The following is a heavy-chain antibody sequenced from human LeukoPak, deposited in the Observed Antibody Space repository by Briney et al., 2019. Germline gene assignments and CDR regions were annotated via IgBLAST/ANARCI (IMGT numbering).Heavy chain of an antibody. CDR2: IYHGGAT. Sequence: PSETLSLTCAVSGFSISSGYYWVWIRQPPGKGLEWIGTIYHGGATFHNPSLKGRVTISVDTSMNQFSLKLNYVTATDTAVYFCARGVTALRRFDYWGQGTLVTVSS. J-gene: IGHJ4*02. V-gene: IGHV4-38-2*01. CDR3: ARGVTALRRFDY. D-gene: IGHD2-21*02. CDR1: GFSISSGYY.